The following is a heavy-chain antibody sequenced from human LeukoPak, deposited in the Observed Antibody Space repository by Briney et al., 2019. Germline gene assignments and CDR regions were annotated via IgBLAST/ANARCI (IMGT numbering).Heavy chain of an antibody. CDR3: ARGDFDYGDYLPFDY. CDR2: INHSGST. CDR1: GGSFSGYY. Sequence: PSETLSLTCAAYGGSFSGYYWSWIRQPPGKGLEWIREINHSGSTNYNPSLKSRVTISVDTSKNQFSLRLSSVTAADTAVYYCARGDFDYGDYLPFDYWGQGTLVTVSS. J-gene: IGHJ4*02. D-gene: IGHD4-17*01. V-gene: IGHV4-34*01.